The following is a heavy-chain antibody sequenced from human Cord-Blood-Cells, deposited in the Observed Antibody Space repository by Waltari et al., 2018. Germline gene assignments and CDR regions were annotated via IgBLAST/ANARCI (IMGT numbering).Heavy chain of an antibody. CDR3: ATDRGITIFGVVIIDAFDI. D-gene: IGHD3-3*01. CDR1: VSTLTELT. J-gene: IGHJ3*02. Sequence: QVQLVQSGAEVKKHGAPVTVSCKVPVSTLTELTMNWLRKASGKGIEWMGGFDPEDGETIYAQKFQGRVTMTEDTSTDTAYMELSSLRSEDTAVYYCATDRGITIFGVVIIDAFDIWGQGTMVTVSS. V-gene: IGHV1-24*01. CDR2: FDPEDGET.